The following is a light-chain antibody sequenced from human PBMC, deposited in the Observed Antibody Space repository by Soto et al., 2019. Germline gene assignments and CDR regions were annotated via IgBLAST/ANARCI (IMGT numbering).Light chain of an antibody. CDR3: QQNTTFPLT. CDR1: QGITSW. CDR2: RES. V-gene: IGKV1-12*01. J-gene: IGKJ4*01. Sequence: DIPMTQSPSSVSASVGDRVTITCRASQGITSWLAWYQQKPGKAPKLLIYRESNLESGVPSRFSGSGSGTDFTLTISGLQPADFATYYCQQNTTFPLTFGGGTKVEIK.